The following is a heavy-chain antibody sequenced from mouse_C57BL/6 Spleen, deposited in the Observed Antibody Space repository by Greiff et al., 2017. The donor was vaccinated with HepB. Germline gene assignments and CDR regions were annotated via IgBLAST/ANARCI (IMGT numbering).Heavy chain of an antibody. CDR1: GYAFSSYW. CDR3: AREALRDYFDY. CDR2: IYPGDGDT. V-gene: IGHV1-80*01. J-gene: IGHJ2*01. Sequence: VQLQQSGAELVKPGASVKISCKASGYAFSSYWMNWVKQRPGKGLEWIGQIYPGDGDTNYNGKFKGKATLTADKSSSTAYMQLSSLTSEDSAVYFCAREALRDYFDYWGQGTTLTVSS. D-gene: IGHD1-1*01.